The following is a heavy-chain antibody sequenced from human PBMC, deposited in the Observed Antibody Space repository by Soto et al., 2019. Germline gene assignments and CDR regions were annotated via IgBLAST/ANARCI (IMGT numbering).Heavy chain of an antibody. CDR1: SYSISSGFF. D-gene: IGHD6-19*01. CDR2: IFHTGST. V-gene: IGHV4-38-2*02. J-gene: IGHJ4*01. CDR3: ARSAGIAVADLFDY. Sequence: EPLSLTCTVSSYSISSGFFWGWIRQTPGKAMEWIGSIFHTGSTYYTPSLKSRVTLSVDTSKNQFSLTMTSLTVADTAVYYCARSAGIAVADLFDYWGRGTLVTVSS.